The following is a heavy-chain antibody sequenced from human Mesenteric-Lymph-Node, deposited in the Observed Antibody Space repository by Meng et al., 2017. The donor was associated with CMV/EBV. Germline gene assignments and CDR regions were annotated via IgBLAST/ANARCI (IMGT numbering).Heavy chain of an antibody. CDR3: ARGQGKPDY. Sequence: QVQLQQWGAGLLKPSETLSLTCGVYVGAFSGYYWSWIRQPPGKGLEWIGEINHSGSTNYTPSLKSRVTISVDTSKNQFSLKLSSVTAADTAVYYCARGQGKPDYWGQGTLVTVSS. V-gene: IGHV4-34*01. CDR1: VGAFSGYY. J-gene: IGHJ4*02. CDR2: INHSGST.